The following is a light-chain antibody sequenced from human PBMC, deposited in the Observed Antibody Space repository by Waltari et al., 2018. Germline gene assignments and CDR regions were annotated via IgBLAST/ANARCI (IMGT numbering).Light chain of an antibody. J-gene: IGKJ2*01. CDR1: QSVSSTN. Sequence: VVLTQSPDTLSLSPGESAALSCRASQSVSSTNLAWYQQNPGQAPSLLIYGASCRATGVPDRFSGSASGTDFTLTISRLEAEDFALYYCHQYGTSPFTFGRGTKLQIK. CDR2: GAS. V-gene: IGKV3-20*01. CDR3: HQYGTSPFT.